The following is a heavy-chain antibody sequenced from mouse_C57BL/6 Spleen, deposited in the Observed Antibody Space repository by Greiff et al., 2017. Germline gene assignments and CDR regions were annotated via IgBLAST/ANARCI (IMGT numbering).Heavy chain of an antibody. CDR2: ISSGSSTI. J-gene: IGHJ4*01. CDR3: AREYYYGSSGPYAMDY. D-gene: IGHD1-1*01. Sequence: EVKLVESGGGLVKPGGSLKLSCAASGFTFSDYGMHWVRQAPEKGLEWVAYISSGSSTIYYADTVKGRFTISRDNAKNTLFLQMTSLRSEDTAMYYCAREYYYGSSGPYAMDYWGQGTSVTVSS. CDR1: GFTFSDYG. V-gene: IGHV5-17*01.